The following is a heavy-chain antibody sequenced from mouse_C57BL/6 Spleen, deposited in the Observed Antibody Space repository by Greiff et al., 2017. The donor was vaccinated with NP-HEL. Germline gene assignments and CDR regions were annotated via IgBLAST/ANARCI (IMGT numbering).Heavy chain of an antibody. CDR1: GFTFSDYG. J-gene: IGHJ1*03. CDR2: ISRGSSTI. CDR3: ARRYYGDWYFDV. Sequence: EVKLVESGGGLVKPGGSLKLSCAASGFTFSDYGMHWVRQAPEKGLEWVAYISRGSSTIYYADTVKGRFTISSDNAKNTLFLQMTSLRSEDTAMYYCARRYYGDWYFDVWGTGTTVTVSS. V-gene: IGHV5-17*01. D-gene: IGHD1-1*01.